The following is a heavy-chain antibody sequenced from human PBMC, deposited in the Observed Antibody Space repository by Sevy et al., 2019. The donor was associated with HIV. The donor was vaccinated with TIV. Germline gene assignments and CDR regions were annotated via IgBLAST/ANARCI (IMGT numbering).Heavy chain of an antibody. J-gene: IGHJ4*02. D-gene: IGHD4-17*01. V-gene: IGHV3-21*03. Sequence: GGSLRLSCAAPGFTFSSYSMNWVRQAPGKGLEWVSSISSSSSYIYYADSVKGRFTISRDNAKNSLYLQMYSLRAEDRAVYYCARDRGYGDYGGEFDYWGQGTLVTVSS. CDR2: ISSSSSYI. CDR3: ARDRGYGDYGGEFDY. CDR1: GFTFSSYS.